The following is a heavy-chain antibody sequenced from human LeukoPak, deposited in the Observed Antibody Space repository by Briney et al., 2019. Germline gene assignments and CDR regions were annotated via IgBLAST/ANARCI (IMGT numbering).Heavy chain of an antibody. V-gene: IGHV3-30*18. D-gene: IGHD3-10*01. CDR1: GFTFSSYG. CDR3: AKEDGSGSYLPDY. Sequence: GGSLRLSCAASGFTFSSYGMHWVRQAPGKGLEWVAVISYDGSNKYYADSVKGRFTISRDNSKNTLYLQMNSLRAEDTAVYYSAKEDGSGSYLPDYWGQGTLVTVSS. CDR2: ISYDGSNK. J-gene: IGHJ4*02.